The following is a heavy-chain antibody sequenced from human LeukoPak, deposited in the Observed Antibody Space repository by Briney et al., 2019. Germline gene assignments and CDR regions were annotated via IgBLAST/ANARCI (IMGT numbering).Heavy chain of an antibody. J-gene: IGHJ5*02. D-gene: IGHD6-13*01. Sequence: GGSLRLSCAASGFTFSSYAMSWVRQAPGKGLEWVSAISGVGGSTYYADSVKGRFPISRDNSKNTLYLQMNSLRAEDTAVYYCASLAAAGTGFDPWGKGTLVTVSS. CDR1: GFTFSSYA. CDR3: ASLAAAGTGFDP. V-gene: IGHV3-23*01. CDR2: ISGVGGST.